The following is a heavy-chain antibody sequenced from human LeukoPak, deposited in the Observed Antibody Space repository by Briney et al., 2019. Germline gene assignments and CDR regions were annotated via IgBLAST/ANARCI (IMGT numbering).Heavy chain of an antibody. D-gene: IGHD6-19*01. CDR1: GGSISSYY. CDR2: IYYSGST. Sequence: PSETLSLTCSVSGGSISSYYWSWIRQPPGKGLEWIGYIYYSGSTNYNPSLKSRVTISVDTSENQLSLKLSSVTAADTAVYYCARLTGYSSGWFDYWGQGTLVTVSS. J-gene: IGHJ4*02. CDR3: ARLTGYSSGWFDY. V-gene: IGHV4-59*08.